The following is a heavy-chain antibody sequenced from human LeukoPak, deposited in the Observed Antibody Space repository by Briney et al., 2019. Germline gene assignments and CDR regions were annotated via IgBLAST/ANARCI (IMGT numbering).Heavy chain of an antibody. CDR1: GGSFSGYY. CDR3: ARGPASSLNTVMGFFDY. J-gene: IGHJ4*02. CDR2: INHSGST. D-gene: IGHD4-17*01. Sequence: PSETLSLTCAVYGGSFSGYYWSWIRQPPGKGLEWIGEINHSGSTNYNPSLKSRVTISVDTSKNQFSLKLSSVTAADTAVYYCARGPASSLNTVMGFFDYWGQGTLVTVSS. V-gene: IGHV4-34*01.